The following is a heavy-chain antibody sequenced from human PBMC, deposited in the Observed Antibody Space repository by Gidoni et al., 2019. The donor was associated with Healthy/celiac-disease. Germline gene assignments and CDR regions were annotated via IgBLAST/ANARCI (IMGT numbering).Heavy chain of an antibody. D-gene: IGHD3-22*01. J-gene: IGHJ4*02. V-gene: IGHV4-34*01. CDR1: GGSFSGHY. Sequence: QVQLQQWGAGLLKPSETLSLTCAVYGGSFSGHYWSWIRQPPGKGLEWIGEINHSESTNYNPSLKSRVTISVDTSKNQFSLKLSSVTAADTAVYYCARGQRTHYYDSRGGYYFDYWGQGTLVTVSS. CDR3: ARGQRTHYYDSRGGYYFDY. CDR2: INHSEST.